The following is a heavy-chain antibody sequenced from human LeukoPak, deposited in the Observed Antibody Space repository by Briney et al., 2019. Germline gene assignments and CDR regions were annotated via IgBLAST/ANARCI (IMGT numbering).Heavy chain of an antibody. Sequence: GGSLRLSCAASGFTFDDYGMSWVRQAPGKGLEWVSGINWNGGSTGYADSVKGRFTISRDNSKNTLYLQMNSLRAEDTAVYYCAKHPIAAAWGYYMDVWGKGTTVTVSS. D-gene: IGHD6-13*01. V-gene: IGHV3-20*04. J-gene: IGHJ6*03. CDR3: AKHPIAAAWGYYMDV. CDR2: INWNGGST. CDR1: GFTFDDYG.